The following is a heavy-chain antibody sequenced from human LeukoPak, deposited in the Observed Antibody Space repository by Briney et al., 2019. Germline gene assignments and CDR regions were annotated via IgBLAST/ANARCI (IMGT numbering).Heavy chain of an antibody. CDR2: IYYSGST. Sequence: PSETLSLTCTVSGGSISSSSYYWGWIRQPPGKGLEWIGSIYYSGSTYYNPSLKSRVTISVDTSKNQFSLKLSSVTAADTAVYYCARDPVPVSPHAFDIWGQGTMVTVSS. J-gene: IGHJ3*02. CDR1: GGSISSSSYY. CDR3: ARDPVPVSPHAFDI. D-gene: IGHD2-2*01. V-gene: IGHV4-39*02.